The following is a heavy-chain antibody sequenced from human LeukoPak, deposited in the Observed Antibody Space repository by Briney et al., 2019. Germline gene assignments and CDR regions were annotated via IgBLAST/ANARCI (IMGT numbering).Heavy chain of an antibody. CDR1: GGSISSSNW. J-gene: IGHJ4*02. D-gene: IGHD1-1*01. V-gene: IGHV4-4*02. CDR2: IYPGGST. Sequence: SETLPLTCTVSGGSISSSNWWTWVRQPPGKGLEWIGEIYPGGSTNYSPSLKSRLTMSVDKSKNQFSLKLSSVTAADTAVYYCATEADYWGQGILVTVSS. CDR3: ATEADY.